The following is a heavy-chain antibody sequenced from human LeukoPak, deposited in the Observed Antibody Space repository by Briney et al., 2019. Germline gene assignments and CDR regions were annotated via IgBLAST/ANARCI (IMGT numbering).Heavy chain of an antibody. Sequence: GGSLRLSCAASGFTFTDYYMSWVRQAPGKGLQWLSYISGSGSSIHYADSVKGRFSISRDNAKNSLFLQMNSLRAEDTAVYYCARRGYSYGWIDYWGQGTLVTVSS. CDR1: GFTFTDYY. D-gene: IGHD5-18*01. J-gene: IGHJ4*02. CDR2: ISGSGSSI. V-gene: IGHV3-11*01. CDR3: ARRGYSYGWIDY.